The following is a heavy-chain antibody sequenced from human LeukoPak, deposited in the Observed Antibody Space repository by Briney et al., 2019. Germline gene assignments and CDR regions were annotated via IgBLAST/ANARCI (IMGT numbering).Heavy chain of an antibody. J-gene: IGHJ4*02. V-gene: IGHV1-18*01. CDR1: GYTFTSFG. Sequence: ASVKVSCKASGYTFTSFGISWVRQAPGQGLEWMGWISAYNGNTNYAQKLQGRVTMTTDTSTSTAYMELRSLRSDDTAVYYCARDRGTIFGVVILDYWGQGTLVTVSS. CDR2: ISAYNGNT. D-gene: IGHD3-3*01. CDR3: ARDRGTIFGVVILDY.